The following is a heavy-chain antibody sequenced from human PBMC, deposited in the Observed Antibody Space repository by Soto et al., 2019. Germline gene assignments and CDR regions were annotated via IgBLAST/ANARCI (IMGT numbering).Heavy chain of an antibody. CDR2: INTYNGNR. V-gene: IGHV1-18*01. CDR1: GYSFSSYG. J-gene: IGHJ4*02. D-gene: IGHD3-22*01. CDR3: ARYRLRGYDSSGFYS. Sequence: QVQLVQSGAELRKPGASVKVSCKASGYSFSSYGINWVRQAPGQGLEWMGWINTYNGNRNYAQKFEDRVTMTTATSTNTVYMELRSLKSDDTAIYYCARYRLRGYDSSGFYSWGQGTLVTGSS.